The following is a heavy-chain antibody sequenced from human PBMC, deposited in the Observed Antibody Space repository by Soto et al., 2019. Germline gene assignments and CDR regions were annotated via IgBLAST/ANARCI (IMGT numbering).Heavy chain of an antibody. D-gene: IGHD6-13*01. Sequence: SLTCAVYGGSFSGYYWSCIRQPPGKGLEWIGEINHSGSTNYNPSLKSRVTISVDTSKNQFSLKLSSVTAADTAVYYCARAGTGYYYYYGMDVWGQGTTVTVSS. CDR2: INHSGST. CDR3: ARAGTGYYYYYGMDV. V-gene: IGHV4-34*01. J-gene: IGHJ6*02. CDR1: GGSFSGYY.